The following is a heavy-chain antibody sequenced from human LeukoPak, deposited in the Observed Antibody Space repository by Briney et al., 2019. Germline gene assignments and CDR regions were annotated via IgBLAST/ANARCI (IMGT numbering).Heavy chain of an antibody. CDR3: GKDGHCPDAVCPTKIVVAGYIDH. J-gene: IGHJ4*02. D-gene: IGHD6-19*01. V-gene: IGHV3-23*01. CDR2: IRAEGDPT. Sequence: PWGSLRLSCRASGFSITTYSMNWFLQAPARGLQWVSVIRAEGDPTHYADSVKGRSTISRDNSNNMLYLEMTSLRAEDTAIYYCGKDGHCPDAVCPTKIVVAGYIDHWGQGTLVTVSS. CDR1: GFSITTYS.